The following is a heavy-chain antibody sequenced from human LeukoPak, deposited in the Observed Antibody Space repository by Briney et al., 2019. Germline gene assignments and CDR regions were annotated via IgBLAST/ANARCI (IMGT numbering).Heavy chain of an antibody. J-gene: IGHJ6*03. V-gene: IGHV1-69*01. CDR2: IIPIFGTA. CDR1: GGTFSSYA. CDR3: ARVIISLRGGRGGKYTAMDPYYYYYMDV. Sequence: GSSVKVSCKASGGTFSSYAISWVRQAPGQGLEWMGGIIPIFGTAYYAQKFQGRVTITADESTSTAYMELSSLRSEDTAVYYCARVIISLRGGRGGKYTAMDPYYYYYMDVWGKGTTVTVSS. D-gene: IGHD5-18*01.